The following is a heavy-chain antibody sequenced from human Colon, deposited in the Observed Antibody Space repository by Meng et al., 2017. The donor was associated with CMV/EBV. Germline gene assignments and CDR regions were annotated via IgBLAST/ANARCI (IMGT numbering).Heavy chain of an antibody. CDR3: ATDYGDYYFDR. CDR2: IYYSGYT. J-gene: IGHJ4*02. V-gene: IGHV4-39*07. D-gene: IGHD4-17*01. Sequence: QMHLQEAGPGRVKPSETLSLPFTVSGCSTSSSTDYWGWIRQTPGKGLEWIGNIYYSGYTYYNPSLKSRLTISVDTSKNQFSLKLTSVTAADTAVYYCATDYGDYYFDRWGQGTLVTVSS. CDR1: GCSTSSSTDY.